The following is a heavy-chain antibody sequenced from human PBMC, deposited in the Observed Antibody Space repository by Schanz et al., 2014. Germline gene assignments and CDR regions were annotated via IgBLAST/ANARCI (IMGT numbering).Heavy chain of an antibody. CDR1: GYTFTSYG. CDR2: ISAYNGNT. D-gene: IGHD3-9*01. CDR3: AKAEYDILTDSYSRLDP. Sequence: QVQLVQSGAEVMKPGASVKVSCKASGYTFTSYGISWVRQAPGQGLEWMGWISAYNGNTKYPQKLQGRVTMTTDTSTSTAYMELRSLRSDDTAVYYCAKAEYDILTDSYSRLDPWGQGTLVTVSS. J-gene: IGHJ5*02. V-gene: IGHV1-18*01.